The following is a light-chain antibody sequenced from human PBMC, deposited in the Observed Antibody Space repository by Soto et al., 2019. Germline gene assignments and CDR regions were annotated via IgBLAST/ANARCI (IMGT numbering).Light chain of an antibody. Sequence: QSVLTQPASVSGSPGQSITISCTGTSSDVGGYNYVSWYQQHPGKAPKLMIYDVSNRPSGVSNRFSGSKSGNTASLTISGLQAEDEADYCCSSYTSSSSVVFGGGTQVTVL. CDR2: DVS. J-gene: IGLJ2*01. CDR1: SSDVGGYNY. V-gene: IGLV2-14*01. CDR3: SSYTSSSSVV.